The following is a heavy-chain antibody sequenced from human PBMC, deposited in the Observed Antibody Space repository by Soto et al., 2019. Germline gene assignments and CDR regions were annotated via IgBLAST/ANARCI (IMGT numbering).Heavy chain of an antibody. Sequence: ASVKVSCKKSGYPFNDYFIHWVRQAPGQGLEWMGIISLYHHSTSYAQKFQGRLTVTADTSTTTVYMDLSSLTSEDSAVYWCARELYSCGGDCPYYMDYWGQGTLVTVSS. CDR1: GYPFNDYF. CDR2: ISLYHHST. V-gene: IGHV1-46*02. CDR3: ARELYSCGGDCPYYMDY. J-gene: IGHJ4*02. D-gene: IGHD2-21*02.